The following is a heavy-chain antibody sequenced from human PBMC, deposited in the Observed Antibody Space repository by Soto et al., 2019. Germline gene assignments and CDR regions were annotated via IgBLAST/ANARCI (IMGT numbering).Heavy chain of an antibody. CDR1: GYTFTSFY. D-gene: IGHD5-12*01. Sequence: RASVKVACKASGYTFTSFYLHWVRPAPGQGLEWMGIINPSGGSTSYAQNFQGRVTMTRDTSTSTVYMELSSLISEDTAVYFCARGRDGYNLYYFDYWGQGTLATVSS. CDR3: ARGRDGYNLYYFDY. CDR2: INPSGGST. V-gene: IGHV1-46*01. J-gene: IGHJ4*02.